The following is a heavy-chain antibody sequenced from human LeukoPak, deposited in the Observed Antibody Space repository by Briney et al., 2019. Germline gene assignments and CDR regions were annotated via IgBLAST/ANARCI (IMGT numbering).Heavy chain of an antibody. J-gene: IGHJ4*02. CDR1: GESIGGFY. CDR3: ARGVVIAPQTFDY. Sequence: SETLSLTCTVSGESIGGFYWTWIRQPPGKGLEWIGYIYYSGSTNYNPSLKSRVTILVDTSKNQFSLKLSSVTAADTAVYYCARGVVIAPQTFDYWGQGTLVTVSS. V-gene: IGHV4-59*01. D-gene: IGHD2-21*01. CDR2: IYYSGST.